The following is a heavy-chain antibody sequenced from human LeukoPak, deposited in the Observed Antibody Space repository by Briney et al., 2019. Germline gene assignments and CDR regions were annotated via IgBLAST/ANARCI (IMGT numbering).Heavy chain of an antibody. CDR1: GFTLSNKD. D-gene: IGHD6-19*01. J-gene: IGHJ6*02. CDR3: TRGPSSGWYDGMDV. CDR2: LGLGGDT. V-gene: IGHV3-13*04. Sequence: GGSLRLSCAASGFTLSNKDMHWVRQATGRGLEWVASLGLGGDTHYADSVEGRFTISREDAKNSLFLQMNSLRADDTAVYYCTRGPSSGWYDGMDVWGQGTTVTVSS.